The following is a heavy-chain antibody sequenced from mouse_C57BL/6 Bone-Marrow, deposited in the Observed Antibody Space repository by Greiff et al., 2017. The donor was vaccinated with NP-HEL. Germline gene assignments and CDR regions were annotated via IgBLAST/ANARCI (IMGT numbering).Heavy chain of an antibody. CDR3: AREEIIITTVVGHWYFDV. J-gene: IGHJ1*03. CDR1: GYTFTSYW. V-gene: IGHV1-61*01. Sequence: VQLQQPGAELVRPGSSVKLSCKASGYTFTSYWMDWVKQRPGQGLEWIGNIYPSDSETHYNQKFKDKATLTVDKSSSTAYMQLSSLTSEDSAVYYCAREEIIITTVVGHWYFDVWGTGTTVTVSS. D-gene: IGHD1-1*01. CDR2: IYPSDSET.